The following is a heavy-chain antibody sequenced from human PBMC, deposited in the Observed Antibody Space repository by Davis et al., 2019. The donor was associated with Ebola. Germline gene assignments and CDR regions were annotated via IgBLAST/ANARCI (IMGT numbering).Heavy chain of an antibody. CDR1: GGSISSSSYY. D-gene: IGHD6-6*01. J-gene: IGHJ4*02. Sequence: SEPLSLTCPVPGGSISSSSYYWSWIRQPPGKGLEWIGYIYYSGSTNYNPSLKSRVTISVDTSKNQFSLKLSSVTAADTAVYYCARGRFFGRSSVDYWGQGTLVTVSS. CDR2: IYYSGST. V-gene: IGHV4-61*01. CDR3: ARGRFFGRSSVDY.